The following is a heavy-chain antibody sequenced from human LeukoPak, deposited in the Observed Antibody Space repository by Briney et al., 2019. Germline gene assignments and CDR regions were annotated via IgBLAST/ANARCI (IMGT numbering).Heavy chain of an antibody. V-gene: IGHV3-11*06. D-gene: IGHD5/OR15-5a*01. J-gene: IGHJ4*02. Sequence: GGSLRLSCVASGFAFSDYYMSWIRQPPGKGLEWVSIISSGSSYIHYADSVKGRFTISRDNAKNSLYLQMNSLRAEDTAVYYCARQKYLRGPDVEYFDYWGQGTLVTVSS. CDR2: ISSGSSYI. CDR1: GFAFSDYY. CDR3: ARQKYLRGPDVEYFDY.